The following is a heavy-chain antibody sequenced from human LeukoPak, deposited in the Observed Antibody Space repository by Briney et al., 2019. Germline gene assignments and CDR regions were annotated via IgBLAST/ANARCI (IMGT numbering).Heavy chain of an antibody. V-gene: IGHV3-48*01. CDR2: ISSSTGTI. Sequence: PGGSLRLSCAASGFTFSSYSINWVRQAPGKGLECVSYISSSTGTIYYADSVKGRFTISRDNAKNSLYLQMNSLRAEDTAVYYCARGIVGATHFDYWGQGTLVTVSS. CDR3: ARGIVGATHFDY. J-gene: IGHJ4*02. CDR1: GFTFSSYS. D-gene: IGHD1-26*01.